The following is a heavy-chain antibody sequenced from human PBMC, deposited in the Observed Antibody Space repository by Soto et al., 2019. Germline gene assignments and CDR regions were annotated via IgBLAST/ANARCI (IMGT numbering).Heavy chain of an antibody. V-gene: IGHV1-46*03. Sequence: QVQLVQSGAEVKKPGASVKVSCKASGYTFTSYYMHWVRQAPGQGLEWKGIINPSGGSTSYAQKFQGRVTMTRDASTSTVYMELSSLRSEDTAVYYCARDSGAAAGPNWFDPWGQGTLVTVSS. D-gene: IGHD6-13*01. CDR1: GYTFTSYY. CDR2: INPSGGST. CDR3: ARDSGAAAGPNWFDP. J-gene: IGHJ5*02.